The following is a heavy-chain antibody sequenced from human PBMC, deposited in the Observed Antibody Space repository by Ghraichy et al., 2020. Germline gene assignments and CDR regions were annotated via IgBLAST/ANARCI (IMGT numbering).Heavy chain of an antibody. D-gene: IGHD1-1*01. V-gene: IGHV4-59*08. CDR1: GGSISEYY. CDR2: IYYNGQT. CDR3: ARHPARGTNGYAFDY. Sequence: SENLSLTCTVSGGSISEYYWSWIRLPPGKGLEWIGHIYYNGQTYYNPSLQSRVTISVDTSKNQFTLQLSSVTAADTAVYYCARHPARGTNGYAFDYWGQGALVTVSS. J-gene: IGHJ4*02.